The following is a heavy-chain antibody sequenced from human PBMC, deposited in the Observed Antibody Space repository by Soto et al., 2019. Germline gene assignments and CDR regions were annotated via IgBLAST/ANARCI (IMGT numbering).Heavy chain of an antibody. CDR2: ISSNGGGI. CDR1: GFTFSSFG. Sequence: EVPLVESGGGLVQPGGSLRLSCEASGFTFSSFGMHWVRQAPGKGLEYVSLISSNGGGIYYANSVRGRFTISRDNSKNTLYLQMGSLRPEDMAVYYCAREIHSGGYYYFDFWGQGTLVTVSS. J-gene: IGHJ4*02. D-gene: IGHD3-22*01. V-gene: IGHV3-64*01. CDR3: AREIHSGGYYYFDF.